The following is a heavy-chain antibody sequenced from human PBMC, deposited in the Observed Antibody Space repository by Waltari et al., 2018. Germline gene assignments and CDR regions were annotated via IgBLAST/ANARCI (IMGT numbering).Heavy chain of an antibody. Sequence: VQLVESGGGLVLPGGSLRLSCAASGFSFSNYEMTWVRQAPGKGLEGLSYLSPSSNTIYYADSVKGRFSISRDNAKNFLFLQMNGLRAEDTAVYYCARWVLPIDYWGLGTLVTVSS. CDR3: ARWVLPIDY. CDR2: LSPSSNTI. J-gene: IGHJ4*02. CDR1: GFSFSNYE. D-gene: IGHD2-8*01. V-gene: IGHV3-48*03.